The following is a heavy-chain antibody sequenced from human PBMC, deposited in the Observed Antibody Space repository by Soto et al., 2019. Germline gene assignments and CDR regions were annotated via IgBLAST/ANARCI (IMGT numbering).Heavy chain of an antibody. CDR2: IYYSGST. V-gene: IGHV4-39*01. CDR1: GGSISSSSYY. D-gene: IGHD6-19*01. CDR3: ARLSGWYVKGYFDY. Sequence: QLQLQESGPGLVKPSETLSLTCTVSGGSISSSSYYWGWIRQPPGKGLEWIGSIYYSGSTYYNPSLKSRVTISVDTSKNQFSLKLSSVTAADTAVYYCARLSGWYVKGYFDYWGQGTLVTVSS. J-gene: IGHJ4*02.